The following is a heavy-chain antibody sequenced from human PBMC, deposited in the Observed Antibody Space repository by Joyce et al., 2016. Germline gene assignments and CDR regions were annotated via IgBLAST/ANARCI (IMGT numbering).Heavy chain of an antibody. J-gene: IGHJ4*02. CDR2: LSSSSSYI. V-gene: IGHV3-21*01. Sequence: EVQLVESGGGLVKPGGSLRLSCAASGFTFSSYSMRWVRQAPGKGLEWVSSLSSSSSYIKDTDSVKGRFTISRDNAKNSLYLQMNSLRVEDTSVYYCARSSYTNGIFDYWGQGTLVTVSS. D-gene: IGHD2-8*01. CDR1: GFTFSSYS. CDR3: ARSSYTNGIFDY.